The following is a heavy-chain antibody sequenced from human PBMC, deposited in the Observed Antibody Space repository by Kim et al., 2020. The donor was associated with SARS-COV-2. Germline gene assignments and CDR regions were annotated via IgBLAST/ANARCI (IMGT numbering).Heavy chain of an antibody. D-gene: IGHD2-21*01. CDR3: ARDRPGLFVSPLLDY. CDR1: GFTFSSYE. J-gene: IGHJ4*02. V-gene: IGHV3-48*03. Sequence: GGSLRLSCAASGFTFSSYEMNWVRQAPGKGLEWVSYISSSGSTIYYADSVKGRFTISRDNAKNSLYLQMNSLRAEDTAVYYSARDRPGLFVSPLLDYWGQGTLVTVSS. CDR2: ISSSGSTI.